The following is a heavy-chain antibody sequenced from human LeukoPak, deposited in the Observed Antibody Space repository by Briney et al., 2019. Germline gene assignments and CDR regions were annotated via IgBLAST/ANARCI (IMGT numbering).Heavy chain of an antibody. Sequence: GGSLRLSCAASGFTFSNAWMSWVRQAPGKGLEWVGRIKSKTDGGTTDYAAPVKGRFTISRDDSKNTLYLQMNSLKTEDTAVYYCTTAGKEYYYDSSGYYYNFDYWGQGILVTVSS. CDR1: GFTFSNAW. CDR3: TTAGKEYYYDSSGYYYNFDY. J-gene: IGHJ4*02. CDR2: IKSKTDGGTT. V-gene: IGHV3-15*01. D-gene: IGHD3-22*01.